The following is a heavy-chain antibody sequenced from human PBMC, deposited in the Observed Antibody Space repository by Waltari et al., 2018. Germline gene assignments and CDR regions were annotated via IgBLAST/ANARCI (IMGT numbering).Heavy chain of an antibody. Sequence: QITLKESGPTLVKPTQTLTLTCTFSGFSLSTSGVDVGWIRQPPGKALVLLALIYWDDDKRYSPSLKSRLTVTKDTSKNQVVLTMTNMDPVDTATYYCARTAITTYGPYYFDYWGQGTLVTVSS. J-gene: IGHJ4*02. CDR1: GFSLSTSGVD. CDR2: IYWDDDK. V-gene: IGHV2-5*02. CDR3: ARTAITTYGPYYFDY. D-gene: IGHD2-21*02.